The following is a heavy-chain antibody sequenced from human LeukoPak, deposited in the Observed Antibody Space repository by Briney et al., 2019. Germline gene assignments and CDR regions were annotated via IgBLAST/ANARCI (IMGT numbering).Heavy chain of an antibody. CDR2: ISAYNGNT. CDR3: ARDYRGIALADYYFDY. D-gene: IGHD6-19*01. J-gene: IGHJ4*02. Sequence: GASVKVSCKASGYTFTGYYMHWVRQAPGQGLEWMGWISAYNGNTKYAQKFQGRVTMTTDTSTSTAYMELKSLRSDDTAVYYCARDYRGIALADYYFDYWGQGTLVTVSS. CDR1: GYTFTGYY. V-gene: IGHV1-18*04.